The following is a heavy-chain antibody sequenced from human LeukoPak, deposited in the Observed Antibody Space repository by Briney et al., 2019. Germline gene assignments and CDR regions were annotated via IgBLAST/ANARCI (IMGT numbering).Heavy chain of an antibody. CDR1: GYTFTSYD. J-gene: IGHJ4*02. Sequence: ASVKVSCKASGYTFTSYDINWVRQATGRGLEWMGWMNPNSGNTGYAQKFQGRVTITRNTSTSTVYMELSSLRSEDTAVYYCAAGYSSGWYVASYWGQGTLVTVSS. V-gene: IGHV1-8*03. CDR3: AAGYSSGWYVASY. CDR2: MNPNSGNT. D-gene: IGHD6-19*01.